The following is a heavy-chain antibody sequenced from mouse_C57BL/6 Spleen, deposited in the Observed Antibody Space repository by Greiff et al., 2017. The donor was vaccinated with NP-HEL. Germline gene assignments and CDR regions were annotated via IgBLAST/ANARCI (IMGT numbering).Heavy chain of an antibody. CDR1: GFTFTDYY. CDR2: IRNKANGYTT. J-gene: IGHJ2*01. CDR3: ARGGYYFDY. Sequence: EVNLVESGGGLVQPGGSLSLSCAASGFTFTDYYMSWVRQPPGKALEWLGFIRNKANGYTTEYSASVKGRFTISRDNSQSILYLQMNALRAEDSATYYCARGGYYFDYWGQGTTLTVSS. V-gene: IGHV7-3*01.